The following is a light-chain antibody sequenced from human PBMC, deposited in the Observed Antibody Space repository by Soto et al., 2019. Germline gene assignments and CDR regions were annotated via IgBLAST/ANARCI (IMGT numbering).Light chain of an antibody. V-gene: IGKV3-20*01. CDR2: GAS. J-gene: IGKJ5*01. CDR1: ESVSSSY. Sequence: EVVITQSPATLSVSPGERAPPSCRASESVSSSYLAWYQQKHGQAPRLLIYGASSRATGIPDRFSGTGSETDVTININRLQPEDGEVYEGQQYENSPITFGQGTRLEIK. CDR3: QQYENSPIT.